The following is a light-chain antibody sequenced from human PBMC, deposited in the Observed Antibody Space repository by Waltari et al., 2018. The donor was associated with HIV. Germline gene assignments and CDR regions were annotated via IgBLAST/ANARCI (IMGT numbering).Light chain of an antibody. Sequence: DIVMTQSPLSLSVTPGEPASISCRSSQPLLHPNGYNFLDWYLQKPGQSPQLLIYLGSNRASGVPDRFSGSGSGTDFTLKISRVEAEDVGLYYCMQTLQSPSFGGGTKVQIK. J-gene: IGKJ4*01. CDR3: MQTLQSPS. V-gene: IGKV2-28*01. CDR1: QPLLHPNGYNF. CDR2: LGS.